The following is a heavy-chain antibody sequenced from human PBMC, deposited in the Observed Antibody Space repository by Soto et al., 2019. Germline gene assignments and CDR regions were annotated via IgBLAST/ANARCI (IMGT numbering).Heavy chain of an antibody. V-gene: IGHV5-51*01. CDR2: IYPGDSGT. Sequence: PGESLKISCKGSGYSFTSYWIGWVRQMPGKGLEWMGIIYPGDSGTRYSPSFQGQVTISADKPISTAYLQWSSLKASDTAMYYCARLGQLGSDYYYYYYMDVWGKGTTVTVPS. CDR3: ARLGQLGSDYYYYYYMDV. J-gene: IGHJ6*03. CDR1: GYSFTSYW. D-gene: IGHD6-6*01.